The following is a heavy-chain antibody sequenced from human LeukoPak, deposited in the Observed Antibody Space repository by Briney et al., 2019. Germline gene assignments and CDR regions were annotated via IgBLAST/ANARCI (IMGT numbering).Heavy chain of an antibody. Sequence: GSSVKVSCKASGGTFSSYAISWVRQAPGQVLEWMGRIIPILGIANYAQKFQGRVTITADKSTSTAYMELSSLRSEDTAVYYCARDYTTEGDLDYWGQGTLVTVSS. CDR2: IIPILGIA. CDR3: ARDYTTEGDLDY. CDR1: GGTFSSYA. D-gene: IGHD3-16*01. J-gene: IGHJ4*02. V-gene: IGHV1-69*04.